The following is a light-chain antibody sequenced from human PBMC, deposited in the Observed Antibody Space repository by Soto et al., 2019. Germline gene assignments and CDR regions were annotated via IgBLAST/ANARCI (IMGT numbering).Light chain of an antibody. Sequence: EILMTQSPAILSVSPGERATLSCRASQSVSNKLAWYQQRPGQAPRLLIYGASTRATGIPARFSGSGSGTEFALTISSVQSEDFAVYYCQQYYNWPPITFGQGTRLEIK. CDR1: QSVSNK. V-gene: IGKV3-15*01. J-gene: IGKJ5*01. CDR3: QQYYNWPPIT. CDR2: GAS.